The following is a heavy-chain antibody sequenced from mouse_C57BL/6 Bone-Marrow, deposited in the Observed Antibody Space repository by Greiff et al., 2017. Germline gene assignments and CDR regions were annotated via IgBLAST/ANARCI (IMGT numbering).Heavy chain of an antibody. CDR3: ARSLTGTDYFDY. D-gene: IGHD4-1*01. J-gene: IGHJ2*01. CDR2: IYPGSGNT. Sequence: QVQLQQSGAELVRPGASVKLSCKASGYTFTDYYINWVKQRPGQGLEWIARIYPGSGNTYYNEKFKGEATLTAEKSSSTAYMQLSSLTSEDSAVYFCARSLTGTDYFDYWGQGTTLTVSS. CDR1: GYTFTDYY. V-gene: IGHV1-76*01.